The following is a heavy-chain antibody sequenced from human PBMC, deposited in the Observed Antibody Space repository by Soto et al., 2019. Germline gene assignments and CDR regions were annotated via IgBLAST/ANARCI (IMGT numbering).Heavy chain of an antibody. J-gene: IGHJ4*02. D-gene: IGHD5-18*01. V-gene: IGHV3-23*01. CDR2: ISGSGGST. CDR1: GVPISSYG. CDR3: AKLARQLWYYFDY. Sequence: PGGSLRLSCAASGVPISSYGMDWVRQAPGKGLEWVSAISGSGGSTYYADSVKGRFTISRDNSKNTLYLQMNSLRAEDTAVYYCAKLARQLWYYFDYWGQGTLVTVSS.